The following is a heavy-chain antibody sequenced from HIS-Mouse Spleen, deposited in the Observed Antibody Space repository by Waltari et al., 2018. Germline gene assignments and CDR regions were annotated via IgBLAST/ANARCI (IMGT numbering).Heavy chain of an antibody. J-gene: IGHJ3*02. Sequence: QVQLVASGGGVVQPGRSLRLSCAASGFTFISYGRHWVRQAPGKGLEWVAVIWYDGSNKYYADSVKGRFTISRDNSKNTLYLQMNSLRAEDTAVYYCAKDLARKDSGYDAFDIWGQGTMVTVSS. CDR2: IWYDGSNK. V-gene: IGHV3-33*06. D-gene: IGHD5-12*01. CDR1: GFTFISYG. CDR3: AKDLARKDSGYDAFDI.